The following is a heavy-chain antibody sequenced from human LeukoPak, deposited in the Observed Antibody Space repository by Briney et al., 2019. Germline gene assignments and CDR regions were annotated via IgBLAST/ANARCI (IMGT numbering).Heavy chain of an antibody. J-gene: IGHJ6*03. CDR3: ARDYYDSSGYPRDYYYYMDV. D-gene: IGHD3-22*01. Sequence: GGSLRLSCAASGFAFSSYWMSWVRQAPGKGLEWVASIKQDGSEKYYVDSVKGRFTISRDNAKNSLYLQMNSLRAEDTAVYYCARDYYDSSGYPRDYYYYMDVWGKGTTVTISS. CDR1: GFAFSSYW. CDR2: IKQDGSEK. V-gene: IGHV3-7*01.